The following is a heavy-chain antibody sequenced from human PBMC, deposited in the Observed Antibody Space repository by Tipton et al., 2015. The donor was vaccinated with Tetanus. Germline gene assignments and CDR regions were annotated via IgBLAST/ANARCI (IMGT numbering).Heavy chain of an antibody. CDR3: ARHWGPRPGIAAAGTWWFDP. V-gene: IGHV4-39*01. D-gene: IGHD6-13*01. J-gene: IGHJ5*02. Sequence: TLSLTCNVSGASVTSNGYYWGWIRQPPGKGPEWIGSKYHSGSACYNPSLRSRVTISVDTPKNQFSLKLTSVIASDTAVYYCARHWGPRPGIAAAGTWWFDPWGQGTLVTVSS. CDR2: KYHSGSA. CDR1: GASVTSNGYY.